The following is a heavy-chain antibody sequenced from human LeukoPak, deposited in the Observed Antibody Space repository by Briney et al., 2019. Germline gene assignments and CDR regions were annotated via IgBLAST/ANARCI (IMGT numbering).Heavy chain of an antibody. V-gene: IGHV3-74*01. CDR1: GISFSGYW. J-gene: IGHJ4*02. D-gene: IGHD3-10*01. Sequence: PGGSLSLSCAASGISFSGYWMRWVRHPPGRGLGWVSRIISDGSNTSYADSVTGRFSTSRDHGTNPLCMQMTRLGAERPAVNYCYYFGSGSYSVADYWGQGTPVTVPS. CDR2: IISDGSNT. CDR3: YYFGSGSYSVADY.